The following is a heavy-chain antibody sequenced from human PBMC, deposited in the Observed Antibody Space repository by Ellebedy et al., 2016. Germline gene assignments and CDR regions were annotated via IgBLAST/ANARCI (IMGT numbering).Heavy chain of an antibody. J-gene: IGHJ4*02. D-gene: IGHD1-26*01. V-gene: IGHV5-51*01. CDR3: ARSSGSYSDFDY. Sequence: KVSCXVSENTYINYWIAWVRQMPGKGLEWMGIIFPGDSDTRYSPSFQGQVIISADKSISTAYLEWGSLKTSGTAMYYCARSSGSYSDFDYWGQGTLVNVSS. CDR1: ENTYINYW. CDR2: IFPGDSDT.